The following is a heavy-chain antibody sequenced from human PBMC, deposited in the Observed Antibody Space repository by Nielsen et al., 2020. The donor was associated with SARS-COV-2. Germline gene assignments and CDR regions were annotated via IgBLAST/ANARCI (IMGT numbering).Heavy chain of an antibody. CDR2: ISSSGSTI. D-gene: IGHD2-2*02. CDR3: ARDLRQGYCSSTSCYRAYGWFDP. CDR1: GFTFSDYY. Sequence: GESLKISCAASGFTFSDYYMSWIRQAPGKGLEWVSYISSSGSTIYYADSVKGRFTISRDNAKNSLYLQMNSLRAEDTAVYYCARDLRQGYCSSTSCYRAYGWFDPWGQGTLVTVSS. J-gene: IGHJ5*02. V-gene: IGHV3-11*04.